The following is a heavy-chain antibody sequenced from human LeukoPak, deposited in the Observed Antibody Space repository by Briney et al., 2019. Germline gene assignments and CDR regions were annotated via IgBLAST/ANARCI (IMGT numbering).Heavy chain of an antibody. V-gene: IGHV1-8*01. CDR1: GYTFTSYD. CDR2: MNPNSGNT. D-gene: IGHD6-6*01. Sequence: GASVKVSCKASGYTFTSYDINWVRQATGQGLEWMGWMNPNSGNTGYAQKFQGRVTMTRNTSISTAYMELSSLRSEDTVVYYCARGHIEKQLLPYYYYYYYMDVWGKGTTVTVSS. CDR3: ARGHIEKQLLPYYYYYYYMDV. J-gene: IGHJ6*03.